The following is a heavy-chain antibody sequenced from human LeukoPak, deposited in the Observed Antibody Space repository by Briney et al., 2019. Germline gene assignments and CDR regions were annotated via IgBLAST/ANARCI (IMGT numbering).Heavy chain of an antibody. CDR2: ISSSSSYI. V-gene: IGHV3-21*01. CDR3: AATGYGDYYLDY. D-gene: IGHD4-17*01. Sequence: GGSLRLSCAASGFTFSSYSMNWVRQAPGKGLEWVSSISSSSSYIYYADSVKGRFTISRDNAKNSLYLQMNSLRAEDTAVYYCAATGYGDYYLDYWGQGTLVTVSS. J-gene: IGHJ4*02. CDR1: GFTFSSYS.